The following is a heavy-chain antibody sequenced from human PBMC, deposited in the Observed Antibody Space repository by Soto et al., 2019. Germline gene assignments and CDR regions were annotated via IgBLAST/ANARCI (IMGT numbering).Heavy chain of an antibody. D-gene: IGHD5-12*01. CDR2: ITGTGGT. V-gene: IGHV3-23*01. CDR1: GFPLTNYG. CDR3: LGFGGGSA. Sequence: EVQMLESGGGLVQPGGSVRLSCAVSGFPLTNYGMTWARQAAGKGLEWVSDITGTGGTFYADSAKGRFTISKDISKNILYLEMNSLRVEDTAVYNCLGFGGGSAWGQGTLVTVAS. J-gene: IGHJ5*02.